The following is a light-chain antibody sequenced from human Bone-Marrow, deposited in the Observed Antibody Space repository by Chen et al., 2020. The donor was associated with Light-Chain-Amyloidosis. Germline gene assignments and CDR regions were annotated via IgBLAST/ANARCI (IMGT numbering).Light chain of an antibody. CDR3: QQFRNYPVV. CDR2: DAS. CDR1: QGLDSA. Sequence: AIQLTQSPSLLPASVGDRVTITCRASQGLDSALAWYRQRPGKAPELLIYDASYLESGVPSRFIGSGSGTDFTLTISSLQPEDFATYYCQQFRNYPVVFGPGTRVDFK. V-gene: IGKV1D-13*01. J-gene: IGKJ3*01.